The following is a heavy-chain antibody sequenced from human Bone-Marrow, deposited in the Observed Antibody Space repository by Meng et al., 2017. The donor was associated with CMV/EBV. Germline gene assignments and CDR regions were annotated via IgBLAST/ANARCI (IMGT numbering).Heavy chain of an antibody. CDR2: IYPGDSDT. J-gene: IGHJ3*02. CDR3: ARRQPIGDVFDI. V-gene: IGHV5-51*01. Sequence: GESLKISCKGSGYSFTSYWIGWVRQMPGKGLEWMGRIYPGDSDTTYRPSFQGQVTISVDKSASIAYLQWSSLKASVTGMYYCARRQPIGDVFDIWGQGTMVTVSS. CDR1: GYSFTSYW. D-gene: IGHD2-21*01.